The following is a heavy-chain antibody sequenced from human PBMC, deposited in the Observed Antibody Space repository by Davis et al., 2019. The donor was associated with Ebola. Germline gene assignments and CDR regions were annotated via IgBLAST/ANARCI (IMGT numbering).Heavy chain of an antibody. CDR2: ISQSGST. D-gene: IGHD3-22*01. V-gene: IGHV4-4*02. CDR1: GDPTSSSNW. J-gene: IGHJ4*02. CDR3: ARQERGYYYDSSGYYLDY. Sequence: MPSETLSLTCAVSGDPTSSSNWWSWVRQPPGKGLEWIGEISQSGSTNYNPSLKSRVTISVDKSKNQFSLKLSSVTAADTAVYYCARQERGYYYDSSGYYLDYWGQGTLVTVSS.